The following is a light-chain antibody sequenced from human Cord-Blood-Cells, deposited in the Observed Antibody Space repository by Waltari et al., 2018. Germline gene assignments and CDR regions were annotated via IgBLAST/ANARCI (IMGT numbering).Light chain of an antibody. Sequence: DIQMTQSPYSLSASVGDRVTITCRASQSLSSYLNWYQQKPGKAPKLLIYAASSLQSGVPSRFSGSGSGTDFTLTISSLQPEDFATYYCQQSYSTPQTFGQGTKVEIK. CDR1: QSLSSY. CDR3: QQSYSTPQT. CDR2: AAS. V-gene: IGKV1-39*01. J-gene: IGKJ1*01.